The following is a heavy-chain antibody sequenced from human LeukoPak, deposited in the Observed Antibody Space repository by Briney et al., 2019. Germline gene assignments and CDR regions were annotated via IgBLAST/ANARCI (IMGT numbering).Heavy chain of an antibody. Sequence: SETLSLTCTVSGGSISSYYWSWIRQPPGTGLEWIGYINYSGSTNYNPSLKSRVTISVDTSKNQFSLKLSSVTAADTAVYHCARSTVWFGELLARGWFDPWGQGTLVTVSS. CDR1: GGSISSYY. J-gene: IGHJ5*02. CDR2: INYSGST. CDR3: ARSTVWFGELLARGWFDP. D-gene: IGHD3-10*01. V-gene: IGHV4-59*01.